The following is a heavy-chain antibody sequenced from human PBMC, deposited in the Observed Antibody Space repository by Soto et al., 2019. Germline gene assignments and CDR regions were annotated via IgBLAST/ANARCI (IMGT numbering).Heavy chain of an antibody. Sequence: EVQLLESGGGLVQPGGYLRLSCAASGFTFSSYAMSWVRQAPGKGLEWVSAISGSGGSTYYADSVKGRFTISRDNSKNTLYLQMNSLRAEDTAVYYCAKAGGWVEYSNYADYWCQGTLVTVSS. D-gene: IGHD4-4*01. CDR2: ISGSGGST. CDR3: AKAGGWVEYSNYADY. J-gene: IGHJ4*02. CDR1: GFTFSSYA. V-gene: IGHV3-23*01.